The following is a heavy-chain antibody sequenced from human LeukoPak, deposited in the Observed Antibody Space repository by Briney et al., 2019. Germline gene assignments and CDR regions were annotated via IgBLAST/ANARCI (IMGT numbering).Heavy chain of an antibody. CDR3: ARVNLKYYYASGRLIKYYYYYMDV. Sequence: ASVKVSCKASGYTFTGYYMHWVRQAPGQGLEWMGWINPNSGGTNYAQKFQGRVTMTRDTSISTAYLQWSSLKASDTAMYYCARVNLKYYYASGRLIKYYYYYMDVWGKGTTVTISS. D-gene: IGHD3-10*01. CDR2: INPNSGGT. V-gene: IGHV1-2*02. J-gene: IGHJ6*03. CDR1: GYTFTGYY.